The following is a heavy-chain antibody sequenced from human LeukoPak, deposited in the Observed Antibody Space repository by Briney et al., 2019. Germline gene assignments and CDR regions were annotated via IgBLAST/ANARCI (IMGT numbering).Heavy chain of an antibody. V-gene: IGHV5-51*01. CDR2: IYPVDSDA. D-gene: IGHD1-26*01. Sequence: AQSLKCSCKGSGYGFTNYWISWVGHMRRQGRKWMGIIYPVDSDARYSPTFQGQVTISADKSISTAYLQWSSLKASDTAMYYCARRRDLYSGSYYPFDYWGQGTLVTVSS. CDR1: GYGFTNYW. J-gene: IGHJ4*02. CDR3: ARRRDLYSGSYYPFDY.